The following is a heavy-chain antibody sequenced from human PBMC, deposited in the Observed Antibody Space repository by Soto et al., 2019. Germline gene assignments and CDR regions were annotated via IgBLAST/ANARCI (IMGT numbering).Heavy chain of an antibody. D-gene: IGHD6-13*01. CDR1: GYTFTSYY. V-gene: IGHV1-46*01. Sequence: QVQLVQSGAEVKKPGASVKVSCKASGYTFTSYYMHWVRQAPGQGLEWMGLINPSGGSTSYEQKFQGRVPMTRDTSTSTVYMELSSLRSEDTAVYYCARDLLIAAAKDTPYYYGMDVLGQGTTVTVSS. CDR3: ARDLLIAAAKDTPYYYGMDV. CDR2: INPSGGST. J-gene: IGHJ6*02.